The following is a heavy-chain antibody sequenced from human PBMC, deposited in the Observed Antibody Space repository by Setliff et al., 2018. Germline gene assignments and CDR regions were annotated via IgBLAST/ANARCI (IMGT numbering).Heavy chain of an antibody. V-gene: IGHV7-4-1*02. J-gene: IGHJ4*02. D-gene: IGHD2-15*01. CDR2: INTNTGFP. CDR3: ARGYCSGGSCADFDY. CDR1: GYTFTNYA. Sequence: ASVKVSCKASGYTFTNYAMNWVLKAPGQGLEWVGWINTNTGFPTYDQDFTGRFVFSLDTSISTAYLQISSVKAEDTAVYYCARGYCSGGSCADFDYWGQGTLVTVSS.